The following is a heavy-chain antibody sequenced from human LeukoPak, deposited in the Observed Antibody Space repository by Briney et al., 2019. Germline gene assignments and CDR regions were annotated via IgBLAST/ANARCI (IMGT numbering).Heavy chain of an antibody. CDR2: ISGSGGST. V-gene: IGHV3-23*01. CDR1: GFTFSSYG. D-gene: IGHD3-22*01. J-gene: IGHJ3*02. Sequence: GGSLRLSCAASGFTFSSYGMSWVRQAPGKGLEWVSAISGSGGSTYYADSVKGRFTISRDNSKNTLYLQMNSLRAEDTAVYYCAKDRITMIVVNDAFDIWGQGTMVTVSS. CDR3: AKDRITMIVVNDAFDI.